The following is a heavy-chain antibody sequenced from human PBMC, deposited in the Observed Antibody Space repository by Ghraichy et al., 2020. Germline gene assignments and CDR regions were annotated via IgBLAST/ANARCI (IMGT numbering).Heavy chain of an antibody. D-gene: IGHD5-24*01. V-gene: IGHV4-61*01. CDR2: IYYSGST. CDR1: GGSVSSGSYY. Sequence: SETLSLTCTVSGGSVSSGSYYWSWIRQPPGKGLEWIGYIYYSGSTNYNPSLKSRVTISVDTSKNQFSLKLSSVTAADTAVYYCARDQWLQTTGWFDPWGQGTLVTVSS. J-gene: IGHJ5*02. CDR3: ARDQWLQTTGWFDP.